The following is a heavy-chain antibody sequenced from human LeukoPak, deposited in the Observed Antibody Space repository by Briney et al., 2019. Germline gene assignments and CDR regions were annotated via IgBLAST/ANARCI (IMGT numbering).Heavy chain of an antibody. CDR1: GYTFTGYY. CDR3: ARSCSGGSCYVKFDC. Sequence: ASVKVSCKASGYTFTGYYMHWVRQAPGQGLEWMGIINPSGGSTSYAQKFQGRVTMTRDMSTSTVYMELSSLRSEDTAMYYCARSCSGGSCYVKFDCWGQGTLVTVSS. CDR2: INPSGGST. V-gene: IGHV1-46*01. D-gene: IGHD2-15*01. J-gene: IGHJ4*02.